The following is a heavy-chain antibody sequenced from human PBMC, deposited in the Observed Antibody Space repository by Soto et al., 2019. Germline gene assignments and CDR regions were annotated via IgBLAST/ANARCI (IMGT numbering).Heavy chain of an antibody. J-gene: IGHJ3*02. CDR3: ARQSSSWSTDAFDI. CDR1: GYSFNSYW. Sequence: GESLKISCKGSGYSFNSYWIGWVRQMPGKGLEWMGIIYPGDSDTRYSTSFQGQVTISADKSISTAYLQWSSLKASDTAMYYCARQSSSWSTDAFDIWGQGTMVTVSS. CDR2: IYPGDSDT. D-gene: IGHD6-13*01. V-gene: IGHV5-51*01.